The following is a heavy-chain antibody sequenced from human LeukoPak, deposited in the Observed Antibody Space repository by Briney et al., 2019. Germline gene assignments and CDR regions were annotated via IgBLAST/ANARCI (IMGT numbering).Heavy chain of an antibody. D-gene: IGHD6-13*01. CDR2: ISAYDGNT. CDR1: GYTFTSYG. Sequence: ASVKVSCKASGYTFTSYGISWVRQAPGQGLEWMGWISAYDGNTNYAQKLQGRVTMTTDTSTSTAYMELRSLRSDDTAVYYCARGRAAAATGWFDPWGQGTLVTVSS. V-gene: IGHV1-18*04. CDR3: ARGRAAAATGWFDP. J-gene: IGHJ5*02.